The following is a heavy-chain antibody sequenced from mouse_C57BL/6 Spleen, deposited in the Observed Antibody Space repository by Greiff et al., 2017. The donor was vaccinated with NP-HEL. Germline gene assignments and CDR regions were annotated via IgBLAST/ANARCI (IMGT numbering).Heavy chain of an antibody. D-gene: IGHD2-5*01. Sequence: VQLQQSGPELVKPGASVKISCKASGYTFTDYYMNWVKQSHGKSLEWIGDINPNNGGTSYNQKFKGKATLTVDKSSSTAYMELRSLTSEDSAVYYCARRGDSNPGAMDYWGQGTSVTVSS. J-gene: IGHJ4*01. CDR2: INPNNGGT. CDR3: ARRGDSNPGAMDY. CDR1: GYTFTDYY. V-gene: IGHV1-26*01.